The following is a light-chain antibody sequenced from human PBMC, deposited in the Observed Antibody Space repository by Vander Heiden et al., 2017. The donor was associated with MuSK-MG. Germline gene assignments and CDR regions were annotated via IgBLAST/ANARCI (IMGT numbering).Light chain of an antibody. CDR3: QSADSSGTSHVV. V-gene: IGLV3-25*03. Sequence: SYPLPQPPSVSVSPAQTARITCSGDALPKQYANWYQQKPGQAPVVVIYKDSERPSGSPERFSGSSSGTTVTLTISGVQAEDEADYYCQSADSSGTSHVVFGGGTKLTVL. J-gene: IGLJ2*01. CDR2: KDS. CDR1: ALPKQY.